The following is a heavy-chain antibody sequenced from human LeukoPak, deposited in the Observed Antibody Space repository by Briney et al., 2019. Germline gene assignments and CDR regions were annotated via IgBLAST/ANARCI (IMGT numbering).Heavy chain of an antibody. D-gene: IGHD3-22*01. J-gene: IGHJ4*02. CDR3: ARTSYYSDSSGYYFDC. CDR2: ISISSSYI. CDR1: GFTFSSYS. Sequence: PGGSLRLSCAASGFTFSSYSMSWVRQAPGEGLEWVSSISISSSYIYYADSGKGRFTISRDNAKNSLYLQMTSLTAEDTAVYYCARTSYYSDSSGYYFDCWGQGTLVTVSS. V-gene: IGHV3-21*01.